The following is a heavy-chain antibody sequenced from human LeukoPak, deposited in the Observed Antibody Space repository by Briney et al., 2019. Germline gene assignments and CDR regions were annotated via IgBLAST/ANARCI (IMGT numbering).Heavy chain of an antibody. CDR3: ARGLLHGAVVGTLDP. CDR1: GFTFSSYW. Sequence: GGSLRLSXAASGFTFSSYWMSWVRQAPGKGLEWVANIKQDGSEKYYVDSVKGRFTISRDNAKNSLYLQMNSLRAEDTAVYYCARGLLHGAVVGTLDPWGQGTLVTVSS. V-gene: IGHV3-7*01. J-gene: IGHJ5*02. CDR2: IKQDGSEK. D-gene: IGHD5-12*01.